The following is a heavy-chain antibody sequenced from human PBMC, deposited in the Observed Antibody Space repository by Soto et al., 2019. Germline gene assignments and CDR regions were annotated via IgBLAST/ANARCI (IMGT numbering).Heavy chain of an antibody. Sequence: SETLSLTCTVSGGSISSGGYYWSWIRQHPGKGLEWIGYIYYSGSTYYNPSLKSRVTISVDTSKNQFSLKLSSVTAADTAVYYCARGAYSYGLTRDYYYGMDVWGQGTTVTVSS. CDR1: GGSISSGGYY. CDR3: ARGAYSYGLTRDYYYGMDV. D-gene: IGHD5-18*01. CDR2: IYYSGST. V-gene: IGHV4-31*03. J-gene: IGHJ6*02.